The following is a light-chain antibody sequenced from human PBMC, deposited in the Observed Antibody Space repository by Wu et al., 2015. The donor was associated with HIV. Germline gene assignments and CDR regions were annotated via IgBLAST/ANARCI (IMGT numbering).Light chain of an antibody. CDR3: QQYNNWPRT. V-gene: IGKV3-15*01. J-gene: IGKJ1*01. CDR2: GAS. CDR1: QSVSSY. Sequence: EILMTQSPATLSVSPGERATLSCRASQSVSSYLAWYQQKPGQAPRLLIYGASTRATGIPARFSGSGSGTEFTLSISSMQSEDFAVYFRQQYNNWPRTFGQGTKVEI.